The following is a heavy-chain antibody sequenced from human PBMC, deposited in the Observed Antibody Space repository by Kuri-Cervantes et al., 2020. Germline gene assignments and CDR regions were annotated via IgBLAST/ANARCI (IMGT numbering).Heavy chain of an antibody. D-gene: IGHD2-21*01. Sequence: LRLSCTVSGGSIGSGDYYWSWIRQPPGKGLERIGYIYYNGNTYNNQSLQSRLSISVDLAKNQFSLQLRSVTAADTAVYYCVRADWSGVATSLDYWGRGTLVTVSS. V-gene: IGHV4-30-4*08. CDR1: GGSIGSGDYY. J-gene: IGHJ4*02. CDR2: IYYNGNT. CDR3: VRADWSGVATSLDY.